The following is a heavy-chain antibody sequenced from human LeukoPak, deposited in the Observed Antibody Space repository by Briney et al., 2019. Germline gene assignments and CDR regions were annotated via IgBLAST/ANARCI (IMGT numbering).Heavy chain of an antibody. CDR1: GFTVSSSY. Sequence: GGSLRLSCAASGFTVSSSYMTWVRQAPGKGLEWVSSISSSSSYIYYADSVKGRFTISRDNAKNSLYLQMNSLRAEDTAVYYCAKGNYYDSSAYNWFDPWGQGTLVTVSS. J-gene: IGHJ5*02. D-gene: IGHD3-22*01. V-gene: IGHV3-21*01. CDR2: ISSSSSYI. CDR3: AKGNYYDSSAYNWFDP.